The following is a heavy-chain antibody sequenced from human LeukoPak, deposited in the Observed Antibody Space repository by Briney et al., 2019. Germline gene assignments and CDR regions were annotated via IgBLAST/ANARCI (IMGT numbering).Heavy chain of an antibody. V-gene: IGHV3-23*01. D-gene: IGHD2-15*01. CDR3: ARDRVEGGGRLGAFDI. J-gene: IGHJ3*02. CDR2: ISGSGGST. Sequence: PGGTLRLSCAASGFTFSSYGMSWVRQAPGKGLEWVSAISGSGGSTYYADSVKGRFTISRDNSKNTVYLQMNSLRVEDTAVYYCARDRVEGGGRLGAFDIWGQGTMVTVSS. CDR1: GFTFSSYG.